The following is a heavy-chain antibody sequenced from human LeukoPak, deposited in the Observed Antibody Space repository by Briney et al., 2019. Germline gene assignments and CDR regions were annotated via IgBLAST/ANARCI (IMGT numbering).Heavy chain of an antibody. CDR2: ISSSSYI. Sequence: GGSLRLSCAASGFTFSSYSMNWVRQAPGKGLEWVSSISSSSYIYYADSVKGRFTISRDNAKNSLYLQMNSLRAEDTAVYYCARDFCSGGSCYSDAFDIWGQGTMVTVSS. V-gene: IGHV3-21*01. J-gene: IGHJ3*02. CDR3: ARDFCSGGSCYSDAFDI. D-gene: IGHD2-15*01. CDR1: GFTFSSYS.